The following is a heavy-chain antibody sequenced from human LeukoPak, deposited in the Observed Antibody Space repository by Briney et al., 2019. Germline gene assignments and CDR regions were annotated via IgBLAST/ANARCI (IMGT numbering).Heavy chain of an antibody. CDR3: AKESSWIWYFDY. CDR1: GFTFSGYG. Sequence: GGSLRLSCAASGFTFSGYGMHWVRQAPGKGLEWVAFIRYDGSNKYYADSVKGRFTISRDNSKNTLYLQMNSLRAEDTAVYYCAKESSWIWYFDYWGQGTLVTVSS. D-gene: IGHD5-12*01. CDR2: IRYDGSNK. J-gene: IGHJ4*02. V-gene: IGHV3-30*02.